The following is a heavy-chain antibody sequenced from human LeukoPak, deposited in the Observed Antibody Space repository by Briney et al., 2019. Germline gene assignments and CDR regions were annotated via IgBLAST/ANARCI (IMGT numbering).Heavy chain of an antibody. CDR3: ARERWFGELYWDV. Sequence: GGSLRLSCAASGFTFSSYSMNWVRQAPGKGLEWVSSISSSSSYIYYADSVKGRFTISRDNAKNSLYLQMNSLRAEDTGVYYCARERWFGELYWDVWGKGTTVTVSS. D-gene: IGHD3-10*01. CDR1: GFTFSSYS. J-gene: IGHJ6*03. V-gene: IGHV3-21*01. CDR2: ISSSSSYI.